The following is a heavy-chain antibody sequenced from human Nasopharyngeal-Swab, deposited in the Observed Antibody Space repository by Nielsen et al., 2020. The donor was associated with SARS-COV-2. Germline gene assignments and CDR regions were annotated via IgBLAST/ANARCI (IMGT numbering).Heavy chain of an antibody. J-gene: IGHJ5*02. CDR1: GFTFSSYG. D-gene: IGHD3/OR15-3a*01. CDR2: ISYDGSNK. Sequence: GESLKISCAASGFTFSSYGMHWVRQAPGKGLAWVAVISYDGSNKYYADSVKGRFTISRDNSKNTLYLQMNSLRAEDTAVYYCAKDLGRNWFDPWGQGTLVTVSS. V-gene: IGHV3-30*18. CDR3: AKDLGRNWFDP.